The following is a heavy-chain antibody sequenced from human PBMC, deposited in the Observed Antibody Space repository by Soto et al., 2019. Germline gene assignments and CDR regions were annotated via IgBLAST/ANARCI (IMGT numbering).Heavy chain of an antibody. V-gene: IGHV3-66*01. J-gene: IGHJ6*03. CDR2: IYSGGST. D-gene: IGHD3-3*01. Sequence: GGSLSLSCAASGFTVSSNYMSWVRQAPGKELEWVTVIYSGGSTYYADSVKSRFTISRDNSKNTLYLQMNSLRAEDTVVYYCALMVSYDFWSGPPMDVWGKGTTVTVSS. CDR3: ALMVSYDFWSGPPMDV. CDR1: GFTVSSNY.